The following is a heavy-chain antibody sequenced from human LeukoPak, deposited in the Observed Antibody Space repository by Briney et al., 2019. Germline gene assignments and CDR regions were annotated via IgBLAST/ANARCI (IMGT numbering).Heavy chain of an antibody. J-gene: IGHJ4*02. CDR3: ARAPEWLIFDY. Sequence: GGSLRLSCAASGLTVSSNYMSWVRQAPGKGLEWVSVIYSGGNTYYADSVKGRFTISRHNSKNTLYLQMNSLRAEDTAVYYCARAPEWLIFDYWGQGTLVTVSS. D-gene: IGHD6-19*01. V-gene: IGHV3-53*04. CDR2: IYSGGNT. CDR1: GLTVSSNY.